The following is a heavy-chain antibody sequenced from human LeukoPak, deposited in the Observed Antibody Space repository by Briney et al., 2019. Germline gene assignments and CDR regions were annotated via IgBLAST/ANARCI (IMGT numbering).Heavy chain of an antibody. Sequence: PSETVSLTCTVSGGSISSSSYYWGWIRQPPGKGLEWIGSIYHSGSTYYNPSLKSRVTISVDTSKNQFSLKLSSVTAADTAVYYCATMIVVVIGVNAFDIWGQGTMVTVSS. CDR1: GGSISSSSYY. CDR3: ATMIVVVIGVNAFDI. CDR2: IYHSGST. V-gene: IGHV4-39*07. J-gene: IGHJ3*02. D-gene: IGHD3-22*01.